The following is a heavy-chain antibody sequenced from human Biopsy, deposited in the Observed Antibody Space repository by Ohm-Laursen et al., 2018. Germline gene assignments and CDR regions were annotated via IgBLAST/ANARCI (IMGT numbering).Heavy chain of an antibody. CDR3: ARVLLPAAAVHYGMDV. J-gene: IGHJ6*02. D-gene: IGHD2-2*01. V-gene: IGHV3-33*01. Sequence: SLRLSCTASGLTYSVYAMHWVRQAPGKALAWVAIIWYDGSSEYYADSVKGRFTISRDNSRNTVYLQMNSLRAEDTAIYYCARVLLPAAAVHYGMDVWGQGTTVTVSS. CDR2: IWYDGSSE. CDR1: GLTYSVYA.